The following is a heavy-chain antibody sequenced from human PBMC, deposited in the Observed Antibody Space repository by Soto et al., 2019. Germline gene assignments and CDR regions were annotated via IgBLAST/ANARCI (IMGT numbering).Heavy chain of an antibody. CDR2: IYYSGST. D-gene: IGHD5-12*01. J-gene: IGHJ4*02. Sequence: SETLSLTCTVSGGSISSSSYYWGWIRQPPGKGLERIGSIYYSGSTYYCPSLKSRVTISVDTSKNQFSLKLSSVTAADTAVYYCARHLEDEYVATIDSLDYWGQGTLVTVSS. V-gene: IGHV4-39*01. CDR1: GGSISSSSYY. CDR3: ARHLEDEYVATIDSLDY.